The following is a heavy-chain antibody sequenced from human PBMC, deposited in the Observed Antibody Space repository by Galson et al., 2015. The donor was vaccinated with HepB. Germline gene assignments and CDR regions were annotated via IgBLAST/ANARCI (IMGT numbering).Heavy chain of an antibody. CDR2: ISYDGSNK. D-gene: IGHD4-17*01. Sequence: SLRLSCAASGFTFSSYAMHWVRQAPGKGLEWVAVISYDGSNKYYADSAKGRFTISRDNSKNTLYLQMNSLRAEDTAVYYCAAHDYGDYIALDDAFDIWGQGTMVTVSS. CDR1: GFTFSSYA. J-gene: IGHJ3*02. V-gene: IGHV3-30*04. CDR3: AAHDYGDYIALDDAFDI.